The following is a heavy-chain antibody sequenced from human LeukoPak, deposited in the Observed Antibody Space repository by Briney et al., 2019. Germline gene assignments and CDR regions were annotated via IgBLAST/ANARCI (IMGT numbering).Heavy chain of an antibody. CDR3: ARVVPAAIPRPWFDP. Sequence: GESLKISCKGSGYSFTSYWISWVRQMPGKGLEWMGRIDPSDSYTNYSPSFQGQVTISADKSISTAYLQWSSLKASDTAMYYCARVVPAAIPRPWFDPWGQGTLVTVSS. CDR2: IDPSDSYT. D-gene: IGHD2-2*02. CDR1: GYSFTSYW. J-gene: IGHJ5*02. V-gene: IGHV5-10-1*04.